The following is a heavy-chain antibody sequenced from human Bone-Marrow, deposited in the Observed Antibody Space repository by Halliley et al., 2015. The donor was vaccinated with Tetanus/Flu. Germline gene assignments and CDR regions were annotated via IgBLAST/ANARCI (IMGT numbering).Heavy chain of an antibody. Sequence: MGWINGYNGGTRYAQKFQGRVPVTIGTSTSTAYMELRSLRSDDTAIYYCARVGSGWYNNWFDPWGQGTLVTVSS. V-gene: IGHV1-18*01. CDR2: INGYNGGT. CDR3: ARVGSGWYNNWFDP. J-gene: IGHJ5*02. D-gene: IGHD6-19*01.